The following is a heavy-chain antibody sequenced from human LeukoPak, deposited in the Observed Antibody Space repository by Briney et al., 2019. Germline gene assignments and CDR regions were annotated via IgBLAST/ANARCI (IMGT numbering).Heavy chain of an antibody. CDR2: ISAYNGNT. D-gene: IGHD3-22*01. Sequence: KVSXKXXGYTFTXYGISWVRQAPGQGLEWMGWISAYNGNTNYAQKLQGRVTMTTDTSTSTAYMELRSLRSDDTAVYYCARRSVYYVYDYWGQGTLVTVSS. V-gene: IGHV1-18*01. CDR3: ARRSVYYVYDY. J-gene: IGHJ4*02. CDR1: GYTFTXYG.